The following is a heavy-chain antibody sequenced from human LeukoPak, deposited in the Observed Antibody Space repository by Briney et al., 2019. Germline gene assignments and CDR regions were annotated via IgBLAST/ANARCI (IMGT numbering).Heavy chain of an antibody. D-gene: IGHD5-18*01. V-gene: IGHV1-69*04. CDR2: IIPIRAIA. CDR3: ARGSEGSYGLDY. CDR1: GYTFTNFG. J-gene: IGHJ4*02. Sequence: SVKVSCTASGYTFTNFGIHWVRQAPGQGLEWMGRIIPIRAIANYAQKFQGRATITADKSTSTAYMELSSLRSEDTAVYSCARGSEGSYGLDYWGQGTLVTVSS.